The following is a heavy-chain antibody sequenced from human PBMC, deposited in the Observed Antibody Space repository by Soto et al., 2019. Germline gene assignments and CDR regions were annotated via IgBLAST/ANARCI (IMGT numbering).Heavy chain of an antibody. V-gene: IGHV1-2*04. CDR2: INPNSGGT. CDR3: AREVKEGSVVPDAKKNWFDP. J-gene: IGHJ5*02. Sequence: GASVKVSCKASGYTFTGYYMHWVRQAPGQGLEWMGWINPNSGGTNYAQKFQGWVTMTRDTSISTAYMELSRLRSDDTAVYYCAREVKEGSVVPDAKKNWFDPWGQGTLVTVSS. CDR1: GYTFTGYY. D-gene: IGHD2-2*01.